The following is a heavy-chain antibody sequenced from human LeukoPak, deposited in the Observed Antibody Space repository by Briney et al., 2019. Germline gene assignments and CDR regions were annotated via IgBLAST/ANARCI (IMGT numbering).Heavy chain of an antibody. V-gene: IGHV3-30*18. J-gene: IGHJ6*02. D-gene: IGHD3-3*01. CDR2: ISHDGSNK. CDR3: RKEEYDFWRTSAMYGMDV. Sequence: GGSLRLSCAASGFTFSSYGMHWVRQAPGKGLEWVAVISHDGSNKYYADSVKGRFTIPRDNSKNTLYLQMNSLRAEDTAVYYCRKEEYDFWRTSAMYGMDVWGQGTTVTVSS. CDR1: GFTFSSYG.